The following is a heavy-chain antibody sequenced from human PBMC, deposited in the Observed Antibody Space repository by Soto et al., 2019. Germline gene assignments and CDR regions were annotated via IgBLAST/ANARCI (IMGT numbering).Heavy chain of an antibody. V-gene: IGHV3-23*01. CDR3: AIHSPYYVWGSYREDYYYYGMDV. CDR1: GFTFSSYA. J-gene: IGHJ6*02. CDR2: ISGSGGST. Sequence: GGSLRLSCAASGFTFSSYAMSWVRQAPGKGLEWVSAISGSGGSTYYADSVKGRFTISRDNSKNTLYLQMNSLRAEDTAVYYCAIHSPYYVWGSYREDYYYYGMDVWGQGTTVTVSS. D-gene: IGHD3-16*02.